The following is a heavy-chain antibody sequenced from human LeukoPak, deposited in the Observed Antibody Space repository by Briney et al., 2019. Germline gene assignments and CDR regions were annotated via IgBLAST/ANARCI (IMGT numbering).Heavy chain of an antibody. Sequence: PGRSLRLSCAASGFSFSSYKMNWVRQAPGKGLEWVSSISGSGTYIYYADSVKGRFTISRDNAKNSLYLQMNSLRAEDTAVYYCARAGGGYCSGGDCYLTYFDYWGQGTLVTVSS. D-gene: IGHD2-15*01. CDR3: ARAGGGYCSGGDCYLTYFDY. CDR2: ISGSGTYI. CDR1: GFSFSSYK. J-gene: IGHJ4*02. V-gene: IGHV3-21*01.